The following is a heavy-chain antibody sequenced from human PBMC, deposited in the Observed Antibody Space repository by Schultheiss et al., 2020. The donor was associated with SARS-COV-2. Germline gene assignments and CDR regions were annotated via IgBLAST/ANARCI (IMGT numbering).Heavy chain of an antibody. V-gene: IGHV3-23*01. D-gene: IGHD6-13*01. Sequence: GGSLRLSCAASGFTFDDYAMHWVRQAPGKGLEWVSGISGSGGSTYYADSVKGRFTISRDNSKNTLYLQMNSLRAEDTAVYYCAKPSSSRDYWGQGTLVTVSS. CDR1: GFTFDDYA. CDR3: AKPSSSRDY. CDR2: ISGSGGST. J-gene: IGHJ4*02.